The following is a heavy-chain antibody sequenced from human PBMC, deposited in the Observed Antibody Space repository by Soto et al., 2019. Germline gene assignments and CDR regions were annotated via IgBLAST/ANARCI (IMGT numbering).Heavy chain of an antibody. V-gene: IGHV1-69*04. CDR3: ARDWVGVRGYCSGGSCYHYYMDV. Sequence: ASVKVSCKASGGTFSSYTISWVRQAPGQGLEWMGRIIPILGIANYAQKFQGRVTITADKSTSTAYMELGSLRSEDTAVYYCARDWVGVRGYCSGGSCYHYYMDVWGKGTTVTVSS. CDR2: IIPILGIA. J-gene: IGHJ6*03. CDR1: GGTFSSYT. D-gene: IGHD2-15*01.